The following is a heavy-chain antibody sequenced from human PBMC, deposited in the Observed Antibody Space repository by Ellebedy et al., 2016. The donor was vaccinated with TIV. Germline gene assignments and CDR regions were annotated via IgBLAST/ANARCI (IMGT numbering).Heavy chain of an antibody. CDR1: GGSISSYY. Sequence: MPSETLSLTCTVSGGSISSYYWSWIRQPPGKGLEWIGYIFYSGSTNYNPSLKSRVTISVDTSKNQFSLKLSSVTAADTAVYYCARVGYCSSTSCYERGVSPHYYFDYWGQGTLVTVSS. CDR3: ARVGYCSSTSCYERGVSPHYYFDY. V-gene: IGHV4-59*01. CDR2: IFYSGST. D-gene: IGHD2-2*01. J-gene: IGHJ4*02.